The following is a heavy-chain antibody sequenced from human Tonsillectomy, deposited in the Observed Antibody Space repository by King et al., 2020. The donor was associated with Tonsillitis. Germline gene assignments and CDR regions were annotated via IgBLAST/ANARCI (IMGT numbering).Heavy chain of an antibody. CDR3: ARAKSGSYWAFDI. J-gene: IGHJ3*02. V-gene: IGHV4-59*11. CDR1: GGSISSHF. Sequence: QLQESGPGLVKPSETLSLTCTVSGGSISSHFWNWIRQPPGKELEWVGYIHDSGSTNNNPSLKSRVTTSVDTSKNQFSLKLSSVTAADTAVYYCARAKSGSYWAFDIWGHGTMVTVSS. D-gene: IGHD3-10*01. CDR2: IHDSGST.